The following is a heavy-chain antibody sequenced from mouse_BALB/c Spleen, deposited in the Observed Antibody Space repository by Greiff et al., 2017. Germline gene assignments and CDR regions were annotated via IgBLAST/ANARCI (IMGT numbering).Heavy chain of an antibody. D-gene: IGHD4-1*01. CDR2: IRSKSNNYAT. V-gene: IGHV10S3*01. CDR1: GFTFNTNA. J-gene: IGHJ1*01. Sequence: DAGGGLVQPKGSLKLSCAASGFTFNTNAMNWVRQAPGKGLEWVARIRSKSNNYATYYADSVKDRFTISRDDSQSMLYLQMNNLKTEDTAMYYCVRWDGGYFDVWGAGTTVTVSS. CDR3: VRWDGGYFDV.